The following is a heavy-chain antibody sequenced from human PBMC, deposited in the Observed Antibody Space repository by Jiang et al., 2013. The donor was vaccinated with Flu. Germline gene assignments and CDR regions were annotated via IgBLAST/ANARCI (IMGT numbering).Heavy chain of an antibody. CDR2: IYPGDSET. J-gene: IGHJ4*02. CDR3: VRQEVGVGFDF. D-gene: IGHD1-26*01. Sequence: GAEVKKPGESLKISCKGSGYSFTSYWIGWVRQMPGKGLEWMGIIYPGDSETRYSPSFQGQVTISADKSSTTTYLQWISLKASDTAIYYCVRQEVGVGFDFWGQGALVTVSS. V-gene: IGHV5-51*01. CDR1: GYSFTSYW.